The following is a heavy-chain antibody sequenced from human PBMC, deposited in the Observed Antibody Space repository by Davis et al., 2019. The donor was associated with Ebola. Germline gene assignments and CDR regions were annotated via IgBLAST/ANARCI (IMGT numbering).Heavy chain of an antibody. J-gene: IGHJ6*02. Sequence: PGGSLRLSCVASGFTFSTYAMSWVRQAPGKGLEWVSTILGSGGGSGGSTYYADSVKGRFTISRDNSRNTLYLQMNSLRAEDTAVYYCGRVIQFPGIGMDVWGQGTTVTVS. CDR2: ILGSGGGSGGST. CDR1: GFTFSTYA. CDR3: GRVIQFPGIGMDV. D-gene: IGHD1-14*01. V-gene: IGHV3-23*01.